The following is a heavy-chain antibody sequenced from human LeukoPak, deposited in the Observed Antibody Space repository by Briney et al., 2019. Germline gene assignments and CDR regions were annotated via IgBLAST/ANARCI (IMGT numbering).Heavy chain of an antibody. Sequence: PSETLSLTCTVSGGAISSYYWIWIRQPAGKGLEWIGRIYTSGSTNYNPSLKRRVPMSVDTSTHQFSLKLSSVTAADTAVYYCARDPDALDAFDIWGQGTMVTVSS. CDR1: GGAISSYY. J-gene: IGHJ3*02. CDR2: IYTSGST. V-gene: IGHV4-4*07. D-gene: IGHD1-14*01. CDR3: ARDPDALDAFDI.